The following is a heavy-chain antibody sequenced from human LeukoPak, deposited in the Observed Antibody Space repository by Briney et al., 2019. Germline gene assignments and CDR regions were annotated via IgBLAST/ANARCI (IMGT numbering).Heavy chain of an antibody. D-gene: IGHD2-21*02. CDR1: GGPICSYY. CDR3: ARVPPVSAGDPNYFDY. Sequence: PSETLSLTCTVSGGPICSYYWSWIRQPPGKGLEWMGDIYYSGSPNYNPSLKIRGPITVDPSKTKFSLTLSSVTAAAAAADDCARVPPVSAGDPNYFDYWGQGTLVTVSS. CDR2: IYYSGSP. J-gene: IGHJ4*02. V-gene: IGHV4-59*01.